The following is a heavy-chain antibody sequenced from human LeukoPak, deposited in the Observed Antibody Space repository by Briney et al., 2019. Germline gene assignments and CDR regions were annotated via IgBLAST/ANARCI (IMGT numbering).Heavy chain of an antibody. V-gene: IGHV3-7*03. J-gene: IGHJ4*02. CDR2: IKQDGSEK. CDR3: AKAALGARFDY. CDR1: GFTFSSYW. Sequence: GGSLRLSCAASGFTFSSYWMSWVRQAPGKGLEWVANIKQDGSEKYYVDSVKGRFTISRDNAKNSLYLQMNSLRAEDTALYYCAKAALGARFDYWGQGTLVTVSS.